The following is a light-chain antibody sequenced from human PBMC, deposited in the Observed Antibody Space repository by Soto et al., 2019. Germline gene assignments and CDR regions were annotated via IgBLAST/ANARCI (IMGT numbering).Light chain of an antibody. CDR1: QSISNW. CDR2: KAS. CDR3: QQYNTYPFT. Sequence: TQSPSTLSASVGDRVTITCRASQSISNWLAWYQQNPGKSPKLLIYKASSLESGVPSRFSGSGSGTACTLTISSLQPDDFATYYCQQYNTYPFTFGPGTKVDIK. V-gene: IGKV1-5*03. J-gene: IGKJ3*01.